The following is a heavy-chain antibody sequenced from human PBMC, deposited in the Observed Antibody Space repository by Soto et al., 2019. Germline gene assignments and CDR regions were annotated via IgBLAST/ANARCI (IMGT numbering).Heavy chain of an antibody. J-gene: IGHJ4*02. V-gene: IGHV1-18*01. Sequence: QVQLVQSGAEVKKPGASVKVSCKASGYTFSIYAITWVRQAPGQGLEWMAWISAYSGNTNYAQKFQGRVTMTTDTSTSTAYMELRSLSSDDTAVYYCARDSHASDYWGQGTLVTVSS. D-gene: IGHD2-2*01. CDR1: GYTFSIYA. CDR3: ARDSHASDY. CDR2: ISAYSGNT.